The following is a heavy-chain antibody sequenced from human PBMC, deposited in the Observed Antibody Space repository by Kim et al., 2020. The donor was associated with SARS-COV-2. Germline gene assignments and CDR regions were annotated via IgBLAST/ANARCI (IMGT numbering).Heavy chain of an antibody. CDR1: GFTFSSYA. Sequence: GGSLRLSCAASGFTFSSYAMSWVRQAPGKGLEWVSAISGSGGSTYYADSVKGRFTISRDNSKNTLYLQMNSLRAEDTAVYYCAKVSFVLMVYANLFDYWGQGTLVTVSS. CDR3: AKVSFVLMVYANLFDY. V-gene: IGHV3-23*01. D-gene: IGHD2-8*01. J-gene: IGHJ4*02. CDR2: ISGSGGST.